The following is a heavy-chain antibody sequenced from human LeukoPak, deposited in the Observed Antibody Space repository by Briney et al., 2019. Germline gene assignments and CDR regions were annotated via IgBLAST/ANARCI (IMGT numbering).Heavy chain of an antibody. CDR3: ANTRPISYGMDV. J-gene: IGHJ6*02. V-gene: IGHV3-11*04. CDR1: GFTFSDYY. CDR2: ISSSGSTI. Sequence: GGSLRLSCAASGFTFSDYYMSWIRQAPGKGLEWVSYISSSGSTIYYADSVKGRFTISRDNSKNTLYLQMNSLRAEDTAVYYCANTRPISYGMDVWGQGTTVTVSS. D-gene: IGHD3-3*01.